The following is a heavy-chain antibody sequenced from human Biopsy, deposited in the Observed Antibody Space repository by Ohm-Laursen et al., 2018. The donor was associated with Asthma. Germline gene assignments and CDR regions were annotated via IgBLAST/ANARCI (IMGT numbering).Heavy chain of an antibody. CDR2: IMTVFGTT. CDR1: GGMFGNYA. CDR3: ARCQVGYSSGWSLLLKKIYYSGMDV. D-gene: IGHD6-19*01. J-gene: IGHJ6*02. V-gene: IGHV1-69*13. Sequence: SVKVSCKASGGMFGNYAISWVRQAPGQGLEWLGGIMTVFGTTNYAQKFQGRVTITADESTSTAYMEATSLRSEDTAIYYCARCQVGYSSGWSLLLKKIYYSGMDVWGQGTAVTVSS.